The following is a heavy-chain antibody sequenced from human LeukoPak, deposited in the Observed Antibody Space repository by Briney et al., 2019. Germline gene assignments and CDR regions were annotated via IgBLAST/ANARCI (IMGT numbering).Heavy chain of an antibody. J-gene: IGHJ2*01. CDR1: GFTFSDYY. CDR2: TSSSSSYT. CDR3: AREETGIAVAGRYWYFDL. D-gene: IGHD6-19*01. Sequence: PGGSLRLSCAASGFTFSDYYMSWIRQAPGKGLEWVSYTSSSSSYTNYADSVKGRFTISRDNAKNSLYLQMNSLRAEDTAVYYCAREETGIAVAGRYWYFDLWGRGTLVTVSS. V-gene: IGHV3-11*06.